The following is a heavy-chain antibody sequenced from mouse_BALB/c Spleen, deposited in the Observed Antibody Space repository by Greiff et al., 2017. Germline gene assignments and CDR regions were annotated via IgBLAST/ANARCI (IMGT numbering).Heavy chain of an antibody. CDR1: GFSLTSYG. Sequence: VQLKESGPGLVAPSQSLSITCTVSGFSLTSYGVHWVRQPPGKGLEWLGVIWAGGSTNYNSALMSRLSISKDNSKSQVFLKMNSLQTDDTAMYYCARDGNYYGSSHYFDYWGQGTTLTVSS. D-gene: IGHD1-1*01. J-gene: IGHJ2*01. V-gene: IGHV2-9*02. CDR2: IWAGGST. CDR3: ARDGNYYGSSHYFDY.